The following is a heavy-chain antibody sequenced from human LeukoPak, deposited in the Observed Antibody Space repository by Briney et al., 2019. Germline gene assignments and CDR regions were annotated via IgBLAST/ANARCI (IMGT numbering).Heavy chain of an antibody. CDR1: GGPISSGGYS. CDR2: IYHSGST. Sequence: SQTLSLTCAVSGGPISSGGYSWSWIRQPPGKGLEWIGYIYHSGSTYYNPSLKSRVTISVDRSKNQFSLKLSSVTAADTAVYYCARAGGYSYECDYWGQGTLVTVSS. CDR3: ARAGGYSYECDY. J-gene: IGHJ4*02. V-gene: IGHV4-30-2*01. D-gene: IGHD5-18*01.